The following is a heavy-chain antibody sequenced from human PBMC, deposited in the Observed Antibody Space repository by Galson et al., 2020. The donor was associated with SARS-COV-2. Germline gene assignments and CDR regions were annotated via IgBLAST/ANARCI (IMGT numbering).Heavy chain of an antibody. J-gene: IGHJ5*02. D-gene: IGHD3-3*01. Sequence: SETLSLTSTVSGGSISSGGYYWSWIRQHPGKGLEWIGYIYYSGRTHYNPSLQCRVTISVDTSKNQFSLKLSSVTAADTAVYYCARAGRTIFGVVIQFDPWGQGTLVTVSS. CDR3: ARAGRTIFGVVIQFDP. V-gene: IGHV4-31*03. CDR2: IYYSGRT. CDR1: GGSISSGGYY.